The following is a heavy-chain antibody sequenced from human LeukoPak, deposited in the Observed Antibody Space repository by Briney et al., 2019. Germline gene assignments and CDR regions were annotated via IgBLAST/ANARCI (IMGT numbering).Heavy chain of an antibody. V-gene: IGHV3-23*01. CDR1: GFTFNTYA. D-gene: IGHD5/OR15-5a*01. CDR2: ISGSGGST. J-gene: IGHJ4*02. CDR3: AKGGYRVYDGNLSLTTDFAY. Sequence: GGSLRLSCAASGFTFNTYAMSWVRQAPGKGLEWVSAISGSGGSTFYADSVKGRFTISRDNSKNTLYLLVTNLRAEDTAVYSCAKGGYRVYDGNLSLTTDFAYWGQGTLVTVSS.